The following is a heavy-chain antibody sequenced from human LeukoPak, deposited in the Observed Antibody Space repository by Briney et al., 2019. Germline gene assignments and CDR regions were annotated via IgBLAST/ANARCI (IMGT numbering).Heavy chain of an antibody. CDR1: GGTFSSYA. D-gene: IGHD6-13*01. CDR3: ARDLGAAAGDY. J-gene: IGHJ4*02. Sequence: SVKVSCKASGGTFSSYAINWVRQAPGQGLEWMGRIIPILGIANYAQKFQGRVTITADKSTSTAYMELSSLRSEDTAVYYCARDLGAAAGDYWGQGTLVTVSS. CDR2: IIPILGIA. V-gene: IGHV1-69*04.